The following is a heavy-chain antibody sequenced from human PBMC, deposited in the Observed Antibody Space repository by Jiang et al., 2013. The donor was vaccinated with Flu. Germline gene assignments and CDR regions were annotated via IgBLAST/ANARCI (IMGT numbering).Heavy chain of an antibody. CDR2: INNNGDST. V-gene: IGHV3-64D*06. CDR1: GFIFSLYA. Sequence: GGLVQPGGSLRLSCSASGFIFSLYAMHWVRQAPGKGLEYVSSINNNGDSTNYADSVKGRFSISRDNSKNTLSLQLSSLRAEDTAVYYCVKDYGSGTYIDYWGQGTLVTVSS. CDR3: VKDYGSGTYIDY. J-gene: IGHJ4*02. D-gene: IGHD3-10*01.